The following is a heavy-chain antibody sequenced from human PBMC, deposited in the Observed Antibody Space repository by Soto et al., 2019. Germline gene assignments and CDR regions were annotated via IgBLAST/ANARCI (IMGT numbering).Heavy chain of an antibody. J-gene: IGHJ6*02. V-gene: IGHV3-30*18. CDR3: AKDERYFDWLAILSSGDYYYYGMDV. Sequence: QVQLVESGGGVVQPGRSLILSCAASGFTFSSYGMHWVRQAPGKGLEWVAVISYDGSNKYYADSVKGRFTISRDNSKNTLYLQMNSLRAEDTAVYYCAKDERYFDWLAILSSGDYYYYGMDVWGQGTTVTVSS. CDR2: ISYDGSNK. D-gene: IGHD3-9*01. CDR1: GFTFSSYG.